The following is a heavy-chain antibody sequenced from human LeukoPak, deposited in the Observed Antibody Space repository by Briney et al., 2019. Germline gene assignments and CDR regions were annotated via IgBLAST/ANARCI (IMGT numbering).Heavy chain of an antibody. J-gene: IGHJ3*02. CDR2: IYYSGST. Sequence: PSETLSLTCTVSGGSISGYYWSWIRQPPGKGLEWIGYIYYSGSTNYNPSLKSRVTISVDTSKNQFSLKLSSVTAADTAVYYCARPIFRQYPPILYCSSTSCQRKEAFDIWGQGTMVTVSS. CDR1: GGSISGYY. D-gene: IGHD2-2*01. CDR3: ARPIFRQYPPILYCSSTSCQRKEAFDI. V-gene: IGHV4-59*12.